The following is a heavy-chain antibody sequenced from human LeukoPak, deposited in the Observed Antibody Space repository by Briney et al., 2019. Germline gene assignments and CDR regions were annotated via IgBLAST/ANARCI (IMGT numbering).Heavy chain of an antibody. Sequence: GESLKISCKGSGYSFTTYRISWVRQMPGKGLEWMGRIDPSDSYTNYSPSFQGHVTISADKSISTAFLQWSSLKASDTAMYYCARLGFGELFPYYWGQGTLVTVSS. J-gene: IGHJ4*02. CDR3: ARLGFGELFPYY. CDR2: IDPSDSYT. D-gene: IGHD3-10*01. V-gene: IGHV5-10-1*01. CDR1: GYSFTTYR.